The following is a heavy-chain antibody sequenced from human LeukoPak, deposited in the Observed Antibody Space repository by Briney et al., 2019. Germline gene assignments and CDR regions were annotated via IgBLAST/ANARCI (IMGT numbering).Heavy chain of an antibody. V-gene: IGHV3-21*01. Sequence: GGSLRLSCAASGFTFSSYSMNWVRQAPGKGLEWVSSISSSSSYIYYADSEKGRFTISRDNAKNSLYLQMNSLRAEDTAVYYCARDSGSYYGHDYWGQGTLVTVSS. J-gene: IGHJ4*02. CDR1: GFTFSSYS. D-gene: IGHD1-26*01. CDR3: ARDSGSYYGHDY. CDR2: ISSSSSYI.